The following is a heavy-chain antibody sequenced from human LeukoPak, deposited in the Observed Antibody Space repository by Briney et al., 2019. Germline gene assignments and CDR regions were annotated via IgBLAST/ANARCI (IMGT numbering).Heavy chain of an antibody. D-gene: IGHD3-3*01. Sequence: SQTLSLTCTVSGGSISSGGYYWSWIRQPPGKGLEWIGYIYHSGSTYYNPSLKSRVTISVDRSKNQFSLKLSSVTAADTAVYYCARDPDAFLEWFWFDPWGQGTLVTVSS. J-gene: IGHJ5*02. V-gene: IGHV4-30-2*01. CDR3: ARDPDAFLEWFWFDP. CDR2: IYHSGST. CDR1: GGSISSGGYY.